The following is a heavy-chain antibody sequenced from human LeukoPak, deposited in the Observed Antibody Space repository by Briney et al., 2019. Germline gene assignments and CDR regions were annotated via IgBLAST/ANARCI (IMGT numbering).Heavy chain of an antibody. J-gene: IGHJ4*02. CDR1: GFTVKDNF. CDR2: LYSGGAT. CDR3: ARAPRTMVRGVIIDLYYFDY. D-gene: IGHD3-10*01. Sequence: GGSLRLSCAASGFTVKDNFMSWVRQAPGKGLEWVSVLYSGGATYYADSVKGRFTISRDNAKNSLYLQMNSLRAEDTAVYYCARAPRTMVRGVIIDLYYFDYWGQGTLVTVSS. V-gene: IGHV3-66*01.